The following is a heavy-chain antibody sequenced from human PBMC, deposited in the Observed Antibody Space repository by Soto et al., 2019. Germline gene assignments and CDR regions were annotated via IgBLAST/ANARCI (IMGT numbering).Heavy chain of an antibody. Sequence: GGSLRLSCAASGFTFSSYSMNWVRQAPGKGLEWVSYISSSSSTIYYADSVKGRFTISRDNAKNSLYLQMNSLRAEDTAVYYCASYLGSSWSPESSQHWGPGPLVTVSS. CDR2: ISSSSSTI. D-gene: IGHD6-6*01. CDR1: GFTFSSYS. CDR3: ASYLGSSWSPESSQH. V-gene: IGHV3-48*01. J-gene: IGHJ1*01.